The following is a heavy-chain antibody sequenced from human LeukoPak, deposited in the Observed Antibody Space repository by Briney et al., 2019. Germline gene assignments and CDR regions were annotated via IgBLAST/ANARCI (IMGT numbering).Heavy chain of an antibody. CDR2: ISGSGGST. V-gene: IGHV3-23*01. CDR3: AKDVEMATTYYFDY. Sequence: QTGGSLRLSCAASGXTFSSYSVNWVRQAPGKGLEWVSAISGSGGSTYYADSVKGRFTISRDNSKNTLYLQMNSLRAEDTAVYYCAKDVEMATTYYFDYWGQGTLVTVSS. J-gene: IGHJ4*02. D-gene: IGHD5-24*01. CDR1: GXTFSSYS.